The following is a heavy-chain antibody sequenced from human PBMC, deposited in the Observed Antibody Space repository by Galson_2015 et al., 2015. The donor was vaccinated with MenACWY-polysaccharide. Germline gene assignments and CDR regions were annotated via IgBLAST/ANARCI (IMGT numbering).Heavy chain of an antibody. J-gene: IGHJ4*02. CDR1: GFTFRSHD. CDR3: ARDTPGIEDFDY. CDR2: IDTSGTST. D-gene: IGHD1-1*01. V-gene: IGHV3-48*03. Sequence: SLRLSCAVSGFTFRSHDMNWVRQAPGKGLEWVSYIDTSGTSTKYADSVKGRFIMSRDNAKNSLYLRMNSLRLEDTAVYYCARDTPGIEDFDYWSQGILVTVSS.